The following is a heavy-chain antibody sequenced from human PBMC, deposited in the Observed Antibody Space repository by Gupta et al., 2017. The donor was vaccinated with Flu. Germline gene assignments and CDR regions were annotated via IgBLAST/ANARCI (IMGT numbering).Heavy chain of an antibody. D-gene: IGHD3-22*01. J-gene: IGHJ4*02. Sequence: QVQLQQWGAGLLKPSETLSLTCAVYGGSFSGYYWSWIRQPPGKGLEWIGEINHSGSTNYNPSLKSRVTISVDTSKNQFSLKLSSVTAADTAVYYCARSPPYVYDSSGYYFYWGQGTLVTVSS. CDR1: GGSFSGYY. CDR2: INHSGST. CDR3: ARSPPYVYDSSGYYFY. V-gene: IGHV4-34*01.